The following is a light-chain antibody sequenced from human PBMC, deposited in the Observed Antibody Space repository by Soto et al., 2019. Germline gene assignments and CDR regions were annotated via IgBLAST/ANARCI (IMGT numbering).Light chain of an antibody. V-gene: IGLV2-11*01. J-gene: IGLJ1*01. CDR1: SSDVGGYNH. CDR2: DVS. Sequence: QSALTQPPSASGSPGQSVTISCTGTSSDVGGYNHVSWYQQHPGKAPKVVIYDVSKRPSGVPDRFSGSKSGNTASLTISGLQAEDEADYYCCSYAGSYTLYVFGTGTKLTVL. CDR3: CSYAGSYTLYV.